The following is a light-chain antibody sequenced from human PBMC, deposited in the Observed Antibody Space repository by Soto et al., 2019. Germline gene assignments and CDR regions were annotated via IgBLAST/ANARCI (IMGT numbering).Light chain of an antibody. V-gene: IGKV3-11*01. J-gene: IGKJ5*01. Sequence: EIVLTQSPATLSLSPGERATLSCRASQSVSSYLAWYQQKPGQAPRLLIYDASNRATGIPARFSGSGSGTDFTPTISSLEPEDFAVYYCQQRSNWPPTITFGQGTRLEMK. CDR3: QQRSNWPPTIT. CDR1: QSVSSY. CDR2: DAS.